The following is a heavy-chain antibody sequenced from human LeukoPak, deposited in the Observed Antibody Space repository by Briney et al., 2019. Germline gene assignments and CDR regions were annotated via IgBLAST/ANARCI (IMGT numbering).Heavy chain of an antibody. V-gene: IGHV4-39*01. D-gene: IGHD6-13*01. J-gene: IGHJ3*02. CDR3: ARKIAERDAFDI. CDR2: IYYSGST. Sequence: SETLSLTCAVYGGSFSGYYWGWIRQPPGKGLEWIGSIYYSGSTYYNPSLKSRVTISVDTSKNQFSLKLSSVTAADTAVYYCARKIAERDAFDIWGQGTMVTVSS. CDR1: GGSFSGYY.